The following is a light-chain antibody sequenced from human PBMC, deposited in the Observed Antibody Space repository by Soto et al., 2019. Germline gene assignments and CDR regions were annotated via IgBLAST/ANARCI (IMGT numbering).Light chain of an antibody. CDR1: QSVSSN. Sequence: EIVMTQSPATLSVSPGERATPSCRASQSVSSNLAWYPQKPGQAPRLLIYGASTRETGIQARFSGSGAGTDCTRTISSLEPEDFAVDYCQQRSNSPPTFGQGTKVDIK. V-gene: IGKV3-11*01. CDR2: GAS. CDR3: QQRSNSPPT. J-gene: IGKJ1*01.